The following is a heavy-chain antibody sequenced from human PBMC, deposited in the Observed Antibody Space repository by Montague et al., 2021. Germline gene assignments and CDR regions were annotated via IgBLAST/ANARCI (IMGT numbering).Heavy chain of an antibody. CDR3: ARDPGYCSSADCKGDDFDI. D-gene: IGHD2-2*01. V-gene: IGHV3-7*05. J-gene: IGHJ3*02. CDR1: GFTFGSYW. Sequence: SLRLSCAASGFTFGSYWMTWVRQAPGKGLEWVANIKQDGSAKYYVDSVKGRFTISRDNAKNSLYLQMNSLRAEDTAVYYCARDPGYCSSADCKGDDFDIWGQGTMVTVSS. CDR2: IKQDGSAK.